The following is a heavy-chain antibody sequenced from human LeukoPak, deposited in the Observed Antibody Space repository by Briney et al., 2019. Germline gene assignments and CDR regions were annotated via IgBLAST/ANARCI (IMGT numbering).Heavy chain of an antibody. CDR1: GYSFTNYW. Sequence: GESLKISCKGSGYSFTNYWIGWVRQMPGKGPEWMGIIYPGDSDTRYSPSFQGQVTISADKSINTAYLQWRSLKASDTAMYYCARHTDYYYMDVWGKGTTVTVSS. CDR2: IYPGDSDT. D-gene: IGHD2-8*02. V-gene: IGHV5-51*01. CDR3: ARHTDYYYMDV. J-gene: IGHJ6*03.